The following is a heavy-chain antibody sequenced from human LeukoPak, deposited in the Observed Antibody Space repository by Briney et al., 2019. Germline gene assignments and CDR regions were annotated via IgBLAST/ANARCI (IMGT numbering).Heavy chain of an antibody. V-gene: IGHV3-33*01. CDR1: GFSFSSYG. CDR3: AREIGYYFDSDDSRLRGRLDV. D-gene: IGHD3-22*01. CDR2: IWHSGKNK. J-gene: IGHJ6*04. Sequence: GGSLRLSCAASGFSFSSYGMHWVRQAPGKGLEWVAVIWHSGKNKYYADSVKGRFTISRDNSKNTLYLQMNSLRAEDTAVYYCAREIGYYFDSDDSRLRGRLDVWGKGTSVTVSS.